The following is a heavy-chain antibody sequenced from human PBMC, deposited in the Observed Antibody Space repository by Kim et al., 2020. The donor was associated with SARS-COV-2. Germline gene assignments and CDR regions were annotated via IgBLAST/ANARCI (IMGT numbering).Heavy chain of an antibody. V-gene: IGHV3-9*01. CDR3: AKDKYYGSGSSIPYYYGMDV. Sequence: GGSLRLSCAASGFTFDDYAMHWVRQAPGKGLEWVSGISWNSGSIGYADSVKGRFTISRDNAKNSLYLQMNSLRAEDTALYYCAKDKYYGSGSSIPYYYGMDVWGQGTTVTVSS. CDR1: GFTFDDYA. D-gene: IGHD3-10*01. J-gene: IGHJ6*02. CDR2: ISWNSGSI.